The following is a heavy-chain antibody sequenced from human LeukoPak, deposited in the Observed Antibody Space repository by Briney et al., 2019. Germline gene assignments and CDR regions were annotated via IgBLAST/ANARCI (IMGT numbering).Heavy chain of an antibody. D-gene: IGHD6-19*01. Sequence: PSETLSLTCIVSGGTVSSGSYYWSWIRQPPGKGLEWIGYIYYSGSTKYNPSLKSRVTISLDTSKSQFSLKLSSVTAADTAVYYCAGSTSSSGWYDWYFDLWGRGTLVTVSS. V-gene: IGHV4-61*01. CDR3: AGSTSSSGWYDWYFDL. CDR1: GGTVSSGSYY. J-gene: IGHJ2*01. CDR2: IYYSGST.